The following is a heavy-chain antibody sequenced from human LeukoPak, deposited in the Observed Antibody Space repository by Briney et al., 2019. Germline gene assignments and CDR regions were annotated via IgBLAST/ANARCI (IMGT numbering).Heavy chain of an antibody. J-gene: IGHJ4*02. Sequence: NPSETLSLTCTVSGGSISSYYWSWIRQPPGKGLEWIGYIYYSGSTYYNPSLKSRVTISVDTSKNQFSLKLSSVTAADTAVYYCARRPVVGPGAIDYWGQGTLVTVSS. CDR3: ARRPVVGPGAIDY. V-gene: IGHV4-59*04. CDR1: GGSISSYY. CDR2: IYYSGST. D-gene: IGHD2-2*01.